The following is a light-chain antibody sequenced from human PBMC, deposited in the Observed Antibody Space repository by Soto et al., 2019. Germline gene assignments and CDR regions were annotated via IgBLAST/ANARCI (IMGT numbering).Light chain of an antibody. CDR1: QSVSSNY. J-gene: IGKJ1*01. Sequence: EIVLTQSPGTLSLSPGERATLSCRASQSVSSNYLAWFQQKPGQAPRLLIYAASSRATGIPDRFSGSGSGTDFTLTISRLEPEDFAVYYCQQYGTSPPRTFGQGTKVDIK. CDR2: AAS. V-gene: IGKV3-20*01. CDR3: QQYGTSPPRT.